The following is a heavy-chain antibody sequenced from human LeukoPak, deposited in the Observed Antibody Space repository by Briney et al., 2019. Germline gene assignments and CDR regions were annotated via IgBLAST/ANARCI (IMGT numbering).Heavy chain of an antibody. CDR1: GGSFSGYY. J-gene: IGHJ6*03. D-gene: IGHD3-22*01. Sequence: PSETLSLTCAVYGGSFSGYYWSWIRQPPGKGLEWIGNIYHSGSTYYNPSLKSRVTISVDTSKNQFSLKLSSVTAADTAVYYCARALDYYDSSAYYSYYYYMDVWGKGTTVTVSS. CDR3: ARALDYYDSSAYYSYYYYMDV. CDR2: IYHSGST. V-gene: IGHV4-34*01.